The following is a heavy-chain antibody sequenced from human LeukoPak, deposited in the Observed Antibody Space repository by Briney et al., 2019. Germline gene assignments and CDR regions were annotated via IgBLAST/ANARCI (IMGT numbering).Heavy chain of an antibody. Sequence: GGSLRLSXAASVFTFSDYYMSWGRQAPGKGREWVSYISSSGSTIYYADSVKGRFTISRDNAKNSLYLQMNSLRAEDTAVYYCARDAKVLLWFGESPETDYWGQGTLVTVSS. CDR3: ARDAKVLLWFGESPETDY. CDR2: ISSSGSTI. V-gene: IGHV3-11*04. J-gene: IGHJ4*02. CDR1: VFTFSDYY. D-gene: IGHD3-10*01.